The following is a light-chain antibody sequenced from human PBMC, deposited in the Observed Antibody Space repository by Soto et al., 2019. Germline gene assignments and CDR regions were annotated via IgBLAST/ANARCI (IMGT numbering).Light chain of an antibody. CDR1: SSDVGAYNY. CDR3: SSYTSSSTPFV. J-gene: IGLJ1*01. Sequence: QSALTQPPSASGSPGQSVTISCTGSSSDVGAYNYVSWYQQHPGKAPKLMIYDVSKRPSGVPYRFSGSKSGNTASLTISGLQAQDEADYYCSSYTSSSTPFVFGSGNKLTVL. V-gene: IGLV2-8*01. CDR2: DVS.